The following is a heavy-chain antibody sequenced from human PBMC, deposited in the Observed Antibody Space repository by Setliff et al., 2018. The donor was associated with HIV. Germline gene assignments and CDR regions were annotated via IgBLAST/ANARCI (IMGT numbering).Heavy chain of an antibody. V-gene: IGHV1-69*05. CDR2: IIPMSGVT. CDR3: ALPYCSGGNCWSSASLPPAGWFDP. J-gene: IGHJ5*02. D-gene: IGHD2-15*01. CDR1: GGTFSSYV. Sequence: SVKVSCKASGGTFSSYVISWVRQAPGQGPEWMGGIIPMSGVTNYAQKFQGRATITTDESTSTAYTELSSLRSEDTAVYYCALPYCSGGNCWSSASLPPAGWFDPWGQGTLVTVSS.